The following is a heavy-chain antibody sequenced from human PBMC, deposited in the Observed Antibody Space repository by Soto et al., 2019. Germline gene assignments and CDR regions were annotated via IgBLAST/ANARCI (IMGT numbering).Heavy chain of an antibody. CDR2: IYYCGIT. CDR1: GGSISSGDYY. V-gene: IGHV4-30-4*01. D-gene: IGHD6-6*01. J-gene: IGHJ4*02. CDR3: ARVGSSIASRPFDY. Sequence: QVQLQESGPGLVKPSQTLSLTCTVSGGSISSGDYYWSWIRQPPGKGLEWIGYIYYCGITYYNPSLKSRVTISVDTSMIQFSLELSSVTAADTAVYYCARVGSSIASRPFDYWGQGTLVTVSS.